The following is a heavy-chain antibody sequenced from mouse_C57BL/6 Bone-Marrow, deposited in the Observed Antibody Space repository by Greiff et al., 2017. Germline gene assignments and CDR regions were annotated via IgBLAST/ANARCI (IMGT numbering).Heavy chain of an antibody. CDR1: GYTFTDYN. CDR2: INPNNGGT. V-gene: IGHV1-18*01. Sequence: VQLQQSGPELVKPGASVKIPCKASGYTFTDYNMDWVKQSHGKSLEWIGDINPNNGGTIYNQKFKVKATLTVDNSSNTAYMDLRSLTSEDPAVYYCARDSNYVRFAYWGQVTLVTVSA. CDR3: ARDSNYVRFAY. D-gene: IGHD2-5*01. J-gene: IGHJ3*01.